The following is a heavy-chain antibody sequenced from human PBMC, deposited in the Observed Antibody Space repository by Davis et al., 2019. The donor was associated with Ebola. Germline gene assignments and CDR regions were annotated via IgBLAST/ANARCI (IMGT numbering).Heavy chain of an antibody. V-gene: IGHV1-18*04. CDR3: ARGEGGVVVPASFDP. D-gene: IGHD2-2*01. Sequence: AASVKVSCKASGYTFTGYYMHWVRQAPGQGLEWMGWISAYNGNTNYAQKLQGRVTMTTDTSTSTAYMELSSLRSEDTAVYYCARGEGGVVVPASFDPWGQGTLVTVSS. CDR1: GYTFTGYY. CDR2: ISAYNGNT. J-gene: IGHJ5*02.